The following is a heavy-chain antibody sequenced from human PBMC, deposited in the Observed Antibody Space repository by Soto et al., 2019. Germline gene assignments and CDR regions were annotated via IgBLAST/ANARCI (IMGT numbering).Heavy chain of an antibody. CDR3: ARGRDWNDIWKAFDI. CDR2: ITSSSSHM. V-gene: IGHV3-21*01. CDR1: GFTFSSYS. Sequence: EVQLVESGGGLVKPGGSLRLSCAASGFTFSSYSMNWVRQAPGKGLEWVSCITSSSSHMYFADSVKGRFTISRDNAKNSLYLQMNSLRAEDTAMYYCARGRDWNDIWKAFDIWGQGTMVAVSS. J-gene: IGHJ3*02. D-gene: IGHD1-1*01.